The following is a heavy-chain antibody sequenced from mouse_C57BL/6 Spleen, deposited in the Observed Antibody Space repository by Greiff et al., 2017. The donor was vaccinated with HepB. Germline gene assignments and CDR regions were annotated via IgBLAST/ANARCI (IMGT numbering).Heavy chain of an antibody. V-gene: IGHV5-9*01. CDR2: ISGGGGNT. Sequence: EVQVVESGGGLVKPGGSLKLSCAASGFTFSSYTMSWVRQTPEKRLEWVATISGGGGNTYYPDSVKGRFTISRDNAKNTLYLQMSSLRSEDTALYYCERYGSNYGFAYWGQGTLVTVAA. CDR3: ERYGSNYGFAY. J-gene: IGHJ3*01. CDR1: GFTFSSYT. D-gene: IGHD2-5*01.